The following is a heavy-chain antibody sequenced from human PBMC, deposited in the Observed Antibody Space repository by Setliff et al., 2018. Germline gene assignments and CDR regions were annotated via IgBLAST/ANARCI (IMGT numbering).Heavy chain of an antibody. CDR2: IYYSGST. V-gene: IGHV4-31*03. D-gene: IGHD5-12*01. CDR1: GGSISSGGYY. CDR3: ARDRRIVATGYFDY. Sequence: SETLSLTCTVSGGSISSGGYYWSWIRQHPGKGLEWIGYIYYSGSTYYNPSLKSRVTISVDTSKNQFSLKLSSVTAADTAVYYCARDRRIVATGYFDYWGQGTLVTVSS. J-gene: IGHJ4*02.